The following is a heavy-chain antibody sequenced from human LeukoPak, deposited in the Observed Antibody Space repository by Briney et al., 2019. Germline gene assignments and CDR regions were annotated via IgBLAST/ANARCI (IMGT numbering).Heavy chain of an antibody. V-gene: IGHV7-4-1*02. Sequence: ASVKVSCKASGYTFTSYAMNWVRQAPGQGLEFMGWIHPRTGNPAYAQGFSGRFVFSLDTSVTTTYLQISDLKAEDTAAYFCARALDSLGGLSLPDFWGQGTLVTVSS. CDR3: ARALDSLGGLSLPDF. J-gene: IGHJ4*02. CDR2: IHPRTGNP. D-gene: IGHD3-16*01. CDR1: GYTFTSYA.